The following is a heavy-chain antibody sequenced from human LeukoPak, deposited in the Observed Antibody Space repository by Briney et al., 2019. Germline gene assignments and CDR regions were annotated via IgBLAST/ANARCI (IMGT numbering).Heavy chain of an antibody. CDR2: IFPSGGEI. CDR3: AKETRRVGATGGAFDI. CDR1: GFTFSTFA. Sequence: GGSLRLSCAASGFTFSTFAMIWVRQPPGKGLEWVSSIFPSGGEIHYADSVRGRFTISRDNSKSILSLQMNSLRAEDTAIYYCAKETRRVGATGGAFDIWGQGTMVTVSS. V-gene: IGHV3-23*01. J-gene: IGHJ3*02. D-gene: IGHD1-26*01.